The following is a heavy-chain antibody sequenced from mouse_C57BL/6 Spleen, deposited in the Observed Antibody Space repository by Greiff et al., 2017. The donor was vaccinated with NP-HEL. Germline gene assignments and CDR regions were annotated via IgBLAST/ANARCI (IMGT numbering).Heavy chain of an antibody. CDR2: IYPGSGST. V-gene: IGHV1-55*01. CDR1: GYTFTSYW. Sequence: QVQLKQPGAELVKPGASVKMSCKASGYTFTSYWITWVKQRPGQGLEWIGDIYPGSGSTNYNEKFKSKATLTVDTSSSTAYMQLSSLTSEDSAVYYCAVGDYYGSRLYYYAMDYWGQGTSVTVSS. J-gene: IGHJ4*01. CDR3: AVGDYYGSRLYYYAMDY. D-gene: IGHD1-1*01.